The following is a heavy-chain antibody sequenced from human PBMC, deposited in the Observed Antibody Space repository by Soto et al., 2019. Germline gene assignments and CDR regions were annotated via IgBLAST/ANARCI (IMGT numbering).Heavy chain of an antibody. CDR1: GFTFSSYA. CDR2: ISGSGGST. V-gene: IGHV3-23*01. D-gene: IGHD6-13*01. Sequence: GGSLRLSCAASGFTFSSYAMSWVRQAPGKGLEWVSAISGSGGSTYYADSVKGRFTISRDNSKNTLYLQMNSLRAEDTAVYYCAVIAAAGTDYYGMDVWGQGTTVTVSS. CDR3: AVIAAAGTDYYGMDV. J-gene: IGHJ6*02.